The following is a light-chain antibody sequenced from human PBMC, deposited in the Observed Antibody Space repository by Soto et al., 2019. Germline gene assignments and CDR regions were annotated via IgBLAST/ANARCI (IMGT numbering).Light chain of an antibody. V-gene: IGKV4-1*01. CDR3: QQYYSSPT. Sequence: DIVMTQSPDSLSVSLGERPTINCKTSQSVLSSSNNRNYLAWYQQKPGHPPKLLIYWASTRESGVPDRFSGSGSGTDFTLTISSLQAEDVAVYYCQQYYSSPTFGQGTKLEIK. CDR2: WAS. J-gene: IGKJ2*01. CDR1: QSVLSSSNNRNY.